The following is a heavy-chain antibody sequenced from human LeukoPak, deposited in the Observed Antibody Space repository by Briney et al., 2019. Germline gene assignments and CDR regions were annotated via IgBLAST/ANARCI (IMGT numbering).Heavy chain of an antibody. J-gene: IGHJ3*02. Sequence: PPETRSLTCAVYGGSFSDYYWTWIRQPPGKGLEWIGEINHRGSTHYNPSLKSRVTISVDTSKKQFSLKLSSVTAADTAVYYCATYSTGFDIWGQEKAVNVSS. V-gene: IGHV4-34*01. CDR1: GGSFSDYY. CDR2: INHRGST. CDR3: ATYSTGFDI. D-gene: IGHD6-19*01.